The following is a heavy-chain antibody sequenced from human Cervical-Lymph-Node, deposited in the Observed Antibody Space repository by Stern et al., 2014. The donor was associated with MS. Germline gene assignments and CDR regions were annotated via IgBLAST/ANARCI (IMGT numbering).Heavy chain of an antibody. V-gene: IGHV1-8*01. D-gene: IGHD6-6*01. Sequence: QMQLVQSGAEVKKPGASVKVSCKASGYTFINYDIHWVRQAPGRGLEWIGWMNPNIGNTGYAQEFQGRVTMTTNTSISTVYMELSSLTSDDTAVYYCARGLVVSSSLWFDPWGQGTLVTVSS. CDR2: MNPNIGNT. CDR3: ARGLVVSSSLWFDP. CDR1: GYTFINYD. J-gene: IGHJ5*02.